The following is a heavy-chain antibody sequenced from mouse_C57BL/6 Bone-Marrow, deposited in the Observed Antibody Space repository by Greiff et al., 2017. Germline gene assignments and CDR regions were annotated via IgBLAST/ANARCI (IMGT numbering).Heavy chain of an antibody. CDR2: IHPNSGST. Sequence: QVQLQQPGAELVKPGASVKLSCKASGYTFTSYWMHWVKQRPGQGLEWIGMIHPNSGSTNYNEKFKSKATLTVDKSSRTAYRRLSSLTSEDSAVYYCARSSHYSNYVGAMDYWGQGTSVTVSS. CDR1: GYTFTSYW. J-gene: IGHJ4*01. CDR3: ARSSHYSNYVGAMDY. V-gene: IGHV1-64*01. D-gene: IGHD2-5*01.